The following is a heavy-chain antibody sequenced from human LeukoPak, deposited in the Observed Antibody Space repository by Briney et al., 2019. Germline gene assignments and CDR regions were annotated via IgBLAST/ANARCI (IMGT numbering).Heavy chain of an antibody. CDR2: IRSKAYGGTT. CDR1: GFTFGDYA. CDR3: TNYGSDY. D-gene: IGHD1-7*01. J-gene: IGHJ4*02. V-gene: IGHV3-49*04. Sequence: GGSLRLSCTASGFTFGDYAMSWVRQAPGKGLERVGFIRSKAYGGTTEYAASVKGRFTISRDDSKSIAYLQMNSLKTEDTAVYYCTNYGSDYWGQGTLVTVSS.